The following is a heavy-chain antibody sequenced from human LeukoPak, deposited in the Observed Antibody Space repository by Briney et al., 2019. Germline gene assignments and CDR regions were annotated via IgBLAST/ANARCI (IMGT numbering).Heavy chain of an antibody. CDR1: VLTFSSYA. D-gene: IGHD2-2*01. J-gene: IGHJ4*02. Sequence: GGSLRLSCAASVLTFSSYAMSWVRQTPEKGLEWVSAISGSGGSTYYADSVKGRFTISRDNSKNTLYLQMNSLRAEDTAVYYCAKDHCSSTSCYVFDYWGQGTLVTVSS. CDR3: AKDHCSSTSCYVFDY. V-gene: IGHV3-23*01. CDR2: ISGSGGST.